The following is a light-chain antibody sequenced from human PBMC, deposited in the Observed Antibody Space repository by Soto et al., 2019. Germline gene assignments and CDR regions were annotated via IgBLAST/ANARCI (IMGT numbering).Light chain of an antibody. Sequence: QSVLTQPPSASGTPGQRVTISCSGSNSNIGSNTVNWYQQLPGTAPKLLIYYDNLRPSGVPDRISGSKSGTSASLAITGLQADDEADYYCQSYDRSLSSPIFGGGTKLTVL. CDR1: NSNIGSNT. V-gene: IGLV1-44*01. CDR3: QSYDRSLSSPI. J-gene: IGLJ2*01. CDR2: YDN.